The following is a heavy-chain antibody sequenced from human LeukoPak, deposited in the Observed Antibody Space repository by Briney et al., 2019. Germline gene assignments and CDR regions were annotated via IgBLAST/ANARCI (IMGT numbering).Heavy chain of an antibody. CDR2: ISSTSSAI. Sequence: PGGSLRLSCAASGFTFNKYWMHWVRQVPGKGLEWLSYISSTSSAIYYADSLKGRFTISRDNAKNSLYLQMDSLRAEDTAVYYCARVIGSYGDSAYWGQGTLVTVSS. CDR1: GFTFNKYW. V-gene: IGHV3-48*04. J-gene: IGHJ4*02. CDR3: ARVIGSYGDSAY. D-gene: IGHD3-16*01.